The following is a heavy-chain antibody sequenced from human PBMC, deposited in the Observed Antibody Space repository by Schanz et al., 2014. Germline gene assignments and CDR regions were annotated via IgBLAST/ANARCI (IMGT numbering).Heavy chain of an antibody. J-gene: IGHJ4*02. CDR2: ISGSSRTI. CDR1: GFTFDKYA. Sequence: EVHLLDSGGGLVQPGGSLRLSCAASGFTFDKYAMHWVRQAPGKGLEWVSYISGSSRTIYYADSMKGRFTVSRDNAENTLYLQMNSLRAEDTAVYYCARDHTTESYYSAGPPIDYWGQGTLLTVSS. D-gene: IGHD1-26*01. CDR3: ARDHTTESYYSAGPPIDY. V-gene: IGHV3-48*01.